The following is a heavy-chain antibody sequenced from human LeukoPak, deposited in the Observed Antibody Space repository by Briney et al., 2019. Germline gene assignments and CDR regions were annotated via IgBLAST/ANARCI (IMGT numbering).Heavy chain of an antibody. CDR3: ARTRSYSSSWFDY. Sequence: SETLSLTCTVSGGSISSSSYYWGWIRQPPGKGLEWIGSIYYSGSTYYNPSLKSRVTISVDTSKNQFSLKPSSVTAADTAVYYCARTRSYSSSWFDYWGQGTLVTVSS. V-gene: IGHV4-39*01. J-gene: IGHJ4*02. D-gene: IGHD6-13*01. CDR1: GGSISSSSYY. CDR2: IYYSGST.